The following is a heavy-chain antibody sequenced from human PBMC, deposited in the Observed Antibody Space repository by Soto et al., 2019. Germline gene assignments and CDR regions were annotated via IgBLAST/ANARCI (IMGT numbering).Heavy chain of an antibody. Sequence: QVQLVQSGAEVKKPGSSVKVSCKASGGTFSSYAISWVRQAPGQGLEWMGGIIPIFGTANYAQKFQGRVTITADESTSTAYMERSSLRSEDTAVYYCARESIAVAGKNYYGMDVWGQGTTVTVSS. CDR2: IIPIFGTA. J-gene: IGHJ6*02. V-gene: IGHV1-69*12. CDR1: GGTFSSYA. D-gene: IGHD6-19*01. CDR3: ARESIAVAGKNYYGMDV.